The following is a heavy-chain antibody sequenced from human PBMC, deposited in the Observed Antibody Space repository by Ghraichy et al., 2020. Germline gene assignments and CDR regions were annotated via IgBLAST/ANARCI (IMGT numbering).Heavy chain of an antibody. D-gene: IGHD2-15*01. J-gene: IGHJ5*02. CDR2: VNTNSGGT. CDR3: ARAFLLQPNWFDP. CDR1: GDTFTGYY. Sequence: ASVKVSCKASGDTFTGYYINWVRQAPGQGLEWMGWVNTNSGGTNYAQRFQGRVAMTRDTSINTVYMELSGLRSDDTAVYYCARAFLLQPNWFDPWGQGTLVTVSS. V-gene: IGHV1-2*02.